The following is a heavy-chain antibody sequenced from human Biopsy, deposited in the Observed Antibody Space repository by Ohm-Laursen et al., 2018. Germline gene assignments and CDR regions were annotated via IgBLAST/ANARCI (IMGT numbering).Heavy chain of an antibody. CDR3: ARDRMVTIITLVRADTFDI. J-gene: IGHJ3*02. D-gene: IGHD3-10*01. CDR1: GYTLTAYF. CDR2: VNPNSGAT. Sequence: ASVKVSCKVSGYTLTAYFIHWVRQAPGQGLEWMGWVNPNSGATNYAQKFQGRVTMTSDTSISTAYIELRRLISDDTAVYFCARDRMVTIITLVRADTFDIWGQGTLVSVSS. V-gene: IGHV1-2*02.